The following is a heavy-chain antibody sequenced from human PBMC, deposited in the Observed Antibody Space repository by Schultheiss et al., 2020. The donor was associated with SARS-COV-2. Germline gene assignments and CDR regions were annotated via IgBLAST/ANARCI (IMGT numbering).Heavy chain of an antibody. Sequence: ASVKVSCKASGYTFTGYYMHWVRQAPGQGLEWMGWINPNSGGTNYAQKFQGRVTMTRDTSISTAYMELSRLRSDDTAVYYCAKDRRMITFGGVIVIPGDAFDIWGQGTTVTVSS. CDR2: INPNSGGT. CDR1: GYTFTGYY. CDR3: AKDRRMITFGGVIVIPGDAFDI. D-gene: IGHD3-16*02. J-gene: IGHJ3*02. V-gene: IGHV1-2*02.